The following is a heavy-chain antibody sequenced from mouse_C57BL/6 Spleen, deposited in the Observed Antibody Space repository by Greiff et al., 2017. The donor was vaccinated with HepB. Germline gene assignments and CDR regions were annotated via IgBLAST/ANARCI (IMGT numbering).Heavy chain of an antibody. CDR2: IYPGSGNT. J-gene: IGHJ1*03. CDR1: GYTFTDYY. V-gene: IGHV1-76*01. CDR3: ARFTDGYWYFDV. D-gene: IGHD2-3*01. Sequence: VKLQESGAELVRPGASVKLSCKASGYTFTDYYINWVKQRPGQGLEWIARIYPGSGNTYYNEKFKGKATLTAEKSSSTAYMQLSSLTSEDSAVYFCARFTDGYWYFDVWGTGTTVTVSS.